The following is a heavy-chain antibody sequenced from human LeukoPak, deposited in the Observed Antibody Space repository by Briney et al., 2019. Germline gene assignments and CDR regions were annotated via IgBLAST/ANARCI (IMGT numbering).Heavy chain of an antibody. Sequence: ASVKVSCKVSGYTLTGLSMHWVRQAPGKGLEWMGGFDPEDGETIYAQKFQGRVTMTEDTSTDTAYMELSSLRSEDTAVYYCATGGEQWLGTDYYYYYMDVWGKGTTVTVSS. CDR2: FDPEDGET. J-gene: IGHJ6*03. CDR1: GYTLTGLS. V-gene: IGHV1-24*01. CDR3: ATGGEQWLGTDYYYYYMDV. D-gene: IGHD6-19*01.